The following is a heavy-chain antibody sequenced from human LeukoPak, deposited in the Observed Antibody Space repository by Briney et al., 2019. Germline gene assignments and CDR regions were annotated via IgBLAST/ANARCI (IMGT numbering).Heavy chain of an antibody. V-gene: IGHV1-69*04. CDR3: ATLRDGYNLDGRDV. Sequence: SVKVSCKASGGTFSSYAISWVRQAPGQGLEWMGRTIPIFGIANYAQKFQGRVTITADKSTSTAYMELSSLRSEDTAVYYCATLRDGYNLDGRDVWGQGTTVTVSS. D-gene: IGHD5-24*01. CDR1: GGTFSSYA. J-gene: IGHJ6*02. CDR2: TIPIFGIA.